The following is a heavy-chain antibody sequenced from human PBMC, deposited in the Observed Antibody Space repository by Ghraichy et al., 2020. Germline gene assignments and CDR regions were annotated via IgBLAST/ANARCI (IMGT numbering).Heavy chain of an antibody. V-gene: IGHV2-5*02. D-gene: IGHD3-22*01. CDR2: IRWDGNT. J-gene: IGHJ4*02. CDR1: GFSLSTSEVG. Sequence: SGPTLEKPTQTLTLTCTLSGFSLSTSEVGVGWIRQPPGKALEWLAVIRWDGNTRYSPSLKNRLTITRVTFKNQVVLTMTNMDPVDTGTYYCAHRRYYDSSGYDYWGQGTLVTVAS. CDR3: AHRRYYDSSGYDY.